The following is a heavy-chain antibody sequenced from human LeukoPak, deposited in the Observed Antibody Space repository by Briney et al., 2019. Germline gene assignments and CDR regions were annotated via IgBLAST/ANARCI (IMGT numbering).Heavy chain of an antibody. CDR1: GFIFSDYA. V-gene: IGHV3-30-3*02. CDR2: VSYDGSNQ. Sequence: QPGGSLRLSCAASGFIFSDYAMFWVRQAPGKGLEWVAVVSYDGSNQYYPDSVKGRFTISRDNSKKTLYLQLNSLRADDTAVYYCAKTYCTSASCYYYYYYMDVWGKGTTVTVSS. CDR3: AKTYCTSASCYYYYYYMDV. D-gene: IGHD2-2*01. J-gene: IGHJ6*03.